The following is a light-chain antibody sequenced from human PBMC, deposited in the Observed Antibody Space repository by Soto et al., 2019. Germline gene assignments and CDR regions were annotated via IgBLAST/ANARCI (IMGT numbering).Light chain of an antibody. Sequence: PGARATLSCRASQSVSSYLAWYQQKPGQAPRLLIYDASNRATGIPARFSGSGSGTDFTLTISSLEPEDFAVYYCQQRSNWPPFTFGPGTKVYIK. CDR1: QSVSSY. CDR2: DAS. V-gene: IGKV3-11*01. J-gene: IGKJ3*01. CDR3: QQRSNWPPFT.